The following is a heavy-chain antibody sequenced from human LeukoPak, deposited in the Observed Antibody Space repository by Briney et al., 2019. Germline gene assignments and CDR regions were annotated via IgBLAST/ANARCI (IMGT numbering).Heavy chain of an antibody. J-gene: IGHJ4*02. D-gene: IGHD3-22*01. Sequence: ASVKLSCTASGYTFTSYGISWVRHAPGQGLEWMGWISAYIGTTNYAQKLQGRATLPTDTSTSTAYMELRSLRSDDTAVYYCATSYYYDSSGYSQTGGDYWGQGTLVTVSS. CDR3: ATSYYYDSSGYSQTGGDY. CDR1: GYTFTSYG. V-gene: IGHV1-18*01. CDR2: ISAYIGTT.